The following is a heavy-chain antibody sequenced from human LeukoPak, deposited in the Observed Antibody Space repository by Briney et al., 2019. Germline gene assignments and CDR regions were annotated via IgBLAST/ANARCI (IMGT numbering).Heavy chain of an antibody. Sequence: GASVKVSCKASGYTFTSYYMHWVRQAPGQGLEWMGIIDPSGGSTSYAQKFQGRVTMTRNTSISTAYMELSSLRSEDTAVYYCARGRLRWLQLNYWGQGTLVTVSS. D-gene: IGHD5-24*01. CDR1: GYTFTSYY. J-gene: IGHJ4*02. V-gene: IGHV1-46*01. CDR2: IDPSGGST. CDR3: ARGRLRWLQLNY.